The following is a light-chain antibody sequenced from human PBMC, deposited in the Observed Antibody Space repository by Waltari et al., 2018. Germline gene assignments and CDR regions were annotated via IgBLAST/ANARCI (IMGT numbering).Light chain of an antibody. J-gene: IGKJ3*01. CDR2: GAS. CDR3: QRYGSSPLVS. Sequence: EIVLTQSPGTLSLSPGERATLSCRASQSVTSNYLAWYQQKPGQPPGLLIYGASTRATGIPDRFSGSGSGTDFTLTISSVEPEDFAVYYCQRYGSSPLVSFGPGTKVDIK. V-gene: IGKV3-20*01. CDR1: QSVTSNY.